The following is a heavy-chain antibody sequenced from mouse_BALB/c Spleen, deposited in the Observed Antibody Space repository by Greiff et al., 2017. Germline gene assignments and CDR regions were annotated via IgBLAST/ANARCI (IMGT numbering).Heavy chain of an antibody. V-gene: IGHV3-5*02. J-gene: IGHJ4*01. D-gene: IGHD3-3*01. CDR2: IYYSGTI. CDR3: ARDSRAYAMDY. CDR1: GISITTGNYR. Sequence: EVMLVESGPGLVKPSQTVSLTCTVTGISITTGNYRWSWIRQFPGNKLEWIGYIYYSGTITYNPSLTSRTTITRDTSKNQFFLEMNSLTAEDTATYYCARDSRAYAMDYWGQGTSVTVSS.